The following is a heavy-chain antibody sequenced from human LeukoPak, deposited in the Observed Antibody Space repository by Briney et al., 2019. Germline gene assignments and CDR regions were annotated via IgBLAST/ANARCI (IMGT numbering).Heavy chain of an antibody. D-gene: IGHD3-22*01. Sequence: GGSLRLSCAASGFTVSSNYMSWVRQAPGKGLEWVSVIYSGGSTYYADSVKGRFTISRDDSKNTLYLQMNSLRAEDTAVYYCARDYYYDSSGGSGAFDIWGQGTMVTVSS. CDR2: IYSGGST. J-gene: IGHJ3*02. CDR3: ARDYYYDSSGGSGAFDI. V-gene: IGHV3-66*02. CDR1: GFTVSSNY.